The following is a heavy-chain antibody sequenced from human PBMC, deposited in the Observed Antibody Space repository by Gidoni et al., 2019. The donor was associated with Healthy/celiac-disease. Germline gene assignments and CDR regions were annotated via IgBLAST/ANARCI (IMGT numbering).Heavy chain of an antibody. V-gene: IGHV3-73*02. CDR1: GLHFSGSA. CDR3: TSRITMVRGVIILDY. CDR2: IRSKANSYAT. Sequence: EVQLVESGGGLVQPGGSLNLSCAASGLHFSGSAMHWVRQASGKGLEWVGRIRSKANSYATAYAASVKGRFTISRDDSKNTAYLQMNSLKTEDTAVYYCTSRITMVRGVIILDYWGQGTLVTVSS. D-gene: IGHD3-10*01. J-gene: IGHJ4*02.